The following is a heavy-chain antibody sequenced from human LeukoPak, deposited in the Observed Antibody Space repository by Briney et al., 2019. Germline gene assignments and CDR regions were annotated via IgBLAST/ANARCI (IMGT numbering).Heavy chain of an antibody. J-gene: IGHJ5*02. CDR2: IKQDGGEK. D-gene: IGHD5-18*01. CDR1: GFTFSSYW. Sequence: GGSLRLSCAASGFTFSSYWMSWVRQAPGKGLEWVANIKQDGGEKYYVDSVKGRFTISRDNAKKSLYLQMNSLRAEDTAVYYCAREGPLDVTMVTGWLDPWGQGTLVTVSS. V-gene: IGHV3-7*01. CDR3: AREGPLDVTMVTGWLDP.